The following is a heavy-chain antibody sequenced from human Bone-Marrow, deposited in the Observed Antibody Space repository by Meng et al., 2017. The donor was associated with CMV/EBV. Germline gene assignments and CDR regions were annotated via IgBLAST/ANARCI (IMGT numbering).Heavy chain of an antibody. CDR2: ISWEDVK. CDR3: ARGGFSYGLLWFDP. D-gene: IGHD5-18*01. CDR1: GFSLNTTGVG. J-gene: IGHJ5*02. V-gene: IGHV2-5*02. Sequence: QIPLKESVPPLVKPTQTLTLTFTLSGFSLNTTGVGVGWIRQSPGKALEWLALISWEDVKEYSPSLNTRLTITKDTSKNQVLLTMTNMDPVDTATYYCARGGFSYGLLWFDPWGQGALVTVSS.